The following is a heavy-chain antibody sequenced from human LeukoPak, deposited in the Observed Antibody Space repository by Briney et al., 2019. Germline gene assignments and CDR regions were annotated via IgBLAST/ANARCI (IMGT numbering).Heavy chain of an antibody. CDR2: IRYDGSNK. V-gene: IGHV3-30*02. D-gene: IGHD3-22*01. J-gene: IGHJ4*02. Sequence: GGSLRLSCAASGFTFSSYGVHWVRQALGKGLEWVAFIRYDGSNKYYADSVKGRFTISRDNSKNTLYLQMNSLRVEDTAVYYCAKMGTYYYDSSGYSRGDYWGQGTLVTVSS. CDR1: GFTFSSYG. CDR3: AKMGTYYYDSSGYSRGDY.